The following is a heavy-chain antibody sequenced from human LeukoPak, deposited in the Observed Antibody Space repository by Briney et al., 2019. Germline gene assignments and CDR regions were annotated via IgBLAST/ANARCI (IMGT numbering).Heavy chain of an antibody. CDR3: ARGPSGWYYFED. V-gene: IGHV3-20*04. D-gene: IGHD6-19*01. Sequence: GGALRLSCAASGFSFGTYGMSRVRRVPGKGLGWVSGINWNGASTVYADSVKDRFTISRDNAKNSLYLQMNSLRAEDTALYYCARGPSGWYYFEDWGQGTLVTVSS. CDR2: INWNGAST. CDR1: GFSFGTYG. J-gene: IGHJ4*02.